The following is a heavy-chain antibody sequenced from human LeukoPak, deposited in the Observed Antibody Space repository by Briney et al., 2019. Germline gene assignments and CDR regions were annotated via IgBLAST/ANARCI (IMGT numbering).Heavy chain of an antibody. CDR1: GFTFSSYE. CDR2: ISSSGSTI. Sequence: GGSLRLSCAASGFTFSSYEMNWVRQAPGKGLEWVSYISSSGSTIYYADSVKGRFTISRDNAKNSLYLQMNILRAEDTAVYYCERDGTPIHYYDRSGYQYDYWGQGPLVTVSS. D-gene: IGHD3-22*01. V-gene: IGHV3-48*03. CDR3: ERDGTPIHYYDRSGYQYDY. J-gene: IGHJ4*02.